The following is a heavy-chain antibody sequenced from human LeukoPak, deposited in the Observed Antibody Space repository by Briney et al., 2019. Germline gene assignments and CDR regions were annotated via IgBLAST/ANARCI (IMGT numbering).Heavy chain of an antibody. V-gene: IGHV3-74*01. CDR2: INGDGSIT. D-gene: IGHD3-22*01. J-gene: IGHJ4*02. CDR3: SRGLVGYYHDSSTYPDS. Sequence: QSGGSLRLSCAASRFPFSSYWMHWVCQAPGKGLVWVSRINGDGSITTYADSVKGRFTISRDNAKNMLYLQLDSLTAEDTAVYYCSRGLVGYYHDSSTYPDSWGQGTLVTVSS. CDR1: RFPFSSYW.